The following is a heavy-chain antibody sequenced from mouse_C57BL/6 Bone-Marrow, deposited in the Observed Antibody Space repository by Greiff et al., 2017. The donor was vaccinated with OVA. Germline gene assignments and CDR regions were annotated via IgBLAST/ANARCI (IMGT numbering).Heavy chain of an antibody. D-gene: IGHD1-1*01. J-gene: IGHJ4*01. V-gene: IGHV1-59*01. CDR1: GYTFTSYW. CDR2: IDPSDSYT. CDR3: ARDYGSIAMDY. Sequence: VQLQQPGAELVRPGTSVKLSCKASGYTFTSYWMHWVKQRPGHGLEWIGVIDPSDSYTNYNQKFKGKATLTVDTSSSTAYMQLSSLTSEDSAVYYCARDYGSIAMDYWGQGTSVTVSA.